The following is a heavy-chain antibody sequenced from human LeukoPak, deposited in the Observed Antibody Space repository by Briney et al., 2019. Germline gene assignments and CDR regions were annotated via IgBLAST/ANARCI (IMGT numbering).Heavy chain of an antibody. CDR2: IYYSGST. D-gene: IGHD1-26*01. J-gene: IGHJ4*02. V-gene: IGHV4-30-4*01. CDR3: ARSIVGATIRPFDY. CDR1: GGSISSGDYY. Sequence: PSETLSLTCTVSGGSISSGDYYWSWIRQPPGKGLEWIGYIYYSGSTYYNPSLKSRVTISVDTSKNQFSLKLSSVTAADTAVYYCARSIVGATIRPFDYWGQGTLVTVSS.